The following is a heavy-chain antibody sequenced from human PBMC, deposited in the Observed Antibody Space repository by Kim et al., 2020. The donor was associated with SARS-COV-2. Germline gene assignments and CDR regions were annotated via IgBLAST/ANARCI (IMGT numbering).Heavy chain of an antibody. CDR2: IYYSGST. J-gene: IGHJ4*02. CDR3: ARLVDSSGGNDY. V-gene: IGHV4-39*01. CDR1: GGSISSSSYY. Sequence: SETLSLTCTVSGGSISSSSYYWGWIRQPPGKGLEWIGSIYYSGSTYYNPSLKSRVTISVDTSKNQFSLKLSSVTAADTAVYYCARLVDSSGGNDYWGQGTLVTVSS. D-gene: IGHD3-22*01.